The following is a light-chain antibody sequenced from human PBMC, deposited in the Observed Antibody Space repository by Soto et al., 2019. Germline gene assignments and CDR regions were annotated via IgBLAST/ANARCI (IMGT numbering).Light chain of an antibody. V-gene: IGKV3-15*01. CDR1: QSVSSN. CDR3: QQYNNWPPRYT. J-gene: IGKJ2*01. Sequence: EIVMTQSPATLSVSPGERATLSCRASQSVSSNLDWYQQKRGQAPRLLIYGASTRATGIPARFSGSGSGTEFTLTISSLQSEDFAAYYCQQYNNWPPRYTFGQGTKLEIK. CDR2: GAS.